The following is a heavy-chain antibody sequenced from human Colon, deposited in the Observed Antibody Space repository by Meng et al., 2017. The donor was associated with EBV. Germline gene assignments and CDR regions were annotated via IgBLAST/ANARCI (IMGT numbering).Heavy chain of an antibody. V-gene: IGHV4-34*01. J-gene: IGHJ4*02. CDR1: GGSFSGIY. D-gene: IGHD6-13*01. Sequence: QVQLQQWGAGLLKPSXXLSLTXXVYGGSFSGIYWSWIRQPPGKGLEWIGEINHSGSSSYNPSLKSRVTISIDTSKNQVSLKLRSVTAADTAVYYCARGRIIEAAGTVWFAALSVWGQGTLVTVSS. CDR2: INHSGSS. CDR3: ARGRIIEAAGTVWFAALSV.